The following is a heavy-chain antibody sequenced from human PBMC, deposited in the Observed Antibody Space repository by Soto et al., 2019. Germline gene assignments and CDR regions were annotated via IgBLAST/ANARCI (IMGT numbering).Heavy chain of an antibody. J-gene: IGHJ6*03. CDR1: GFTFSSYG. D-gene: IGHD3-3*01. Sequence: PGGSLRLSCAASGFTFSSYGMHWVRQAPGKGLEWVAVIWYDGSNKYYADSVKGRFTISRDNSKNTLYLQMNSLRAEDTAVYYCAREEFLEWDRHYYYMAFWGKGTTVTVSS. CDR2: IWYDGSNK. CDR3: AREEFLEWDRHYYYMAF. V-gene: IGHV3-33*01.